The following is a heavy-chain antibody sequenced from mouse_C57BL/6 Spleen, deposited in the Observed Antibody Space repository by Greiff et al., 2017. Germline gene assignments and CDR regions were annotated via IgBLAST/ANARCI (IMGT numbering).Heavy chain of an antibody. D-gene: IGHD3-3*01. CDR3: ARSQGPGDTWFAY. V-gene: IGHV1-64*01. CDR2: IHPNSGST. CDR1: GYTFTSYW. Sequence: QVQLQQPGAELVKPGASVKLSCKASGYTFTSYWMHWVKQRPGQGLEWIGMIHPNSGSTNYNEKFKSKATLTVDKSSSTAYIQLSSLTSEDSAVYYCARSQGPGDTWFAYWGQGTLVTVSA. J-gene: IGHJ3*01.